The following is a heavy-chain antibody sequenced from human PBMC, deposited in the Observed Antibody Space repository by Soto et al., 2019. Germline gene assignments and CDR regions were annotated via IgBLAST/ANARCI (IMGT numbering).Heavy chain of an antibody. J-gene: IGHJ4*02. V-gene: IGHV4-39*01. D-gene: IGHD3-22*01. CDR2: IYYSGST. CDR1: GVSISSSSYY. Sequence: QLQLQESGPGLVKPSETLSLTCTVSGVSISSSSYYWGWIRQPPGKGLEWIGSIYYSGSTYYNPSLKSRVTISVDTSKNQFSLKLSSVTAADTAVYYCARQGSYYYESSGYQNWGQGTLVTVSS. CDR3: ARQGSYYYESSGYQN.